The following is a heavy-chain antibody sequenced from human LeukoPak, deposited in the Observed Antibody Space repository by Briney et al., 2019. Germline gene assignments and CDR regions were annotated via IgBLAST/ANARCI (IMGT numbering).Heavy chain of an antibody. J-gene: IGHJ6*01. V-gene: IGHV4-59*12. D-gene: IGHD2-15*01. CDR1: GGSMNGYY. Sequence: SETLSLTCTVSGGSMNGYYWTWIRQPPGKGLEWSGIIYYSGSTSYNPPPKSRVTISVDTSNNQISLKLSSVTAADPAVYSCARGGLSRYCSGGSCYSLYYYYGMDVWGQGTTVTVSS. CDR3: ARGGLSRYCSGGSCYSLYYYYGMDV. CDR2: IYYSGST.